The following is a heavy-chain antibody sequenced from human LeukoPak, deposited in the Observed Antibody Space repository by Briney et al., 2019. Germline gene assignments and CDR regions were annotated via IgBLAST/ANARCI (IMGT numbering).Heavy chain of an antibody. CDR2: INSDGSST. D-gene: IGHD6-19*01. J-gene: IGHJ4*02. CDR1: GFTFSSYW. CDR3: ARVQWLATGYYFDY. Sequence: PGGSLRLSCAASGFTFSSYWRHWVRHAPGKGLAWVSRINSDGSSTSYADSVKGRFTISRDNAKNTLYLQMNSLRADDTAVYYCARVQWLATGYYFDYWGQGTLVTVSS. V-gene: IGHV3-74*01.